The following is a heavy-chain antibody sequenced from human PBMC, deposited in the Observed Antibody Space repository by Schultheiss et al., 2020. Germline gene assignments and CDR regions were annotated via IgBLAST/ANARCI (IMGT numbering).Heavy chain of an antibody. V-gene: IGHV4-31*03. CDR3: ARMPALGAYGPPFDY. CDR2: IYYSGST. Sequence: SETLSLTCTVSGGSISSGGYYWSWIRQHPGKGLEWIGYIYYSGSTYYNPSLKSRVTISVDTSKNQFSLKLSSVTAADTAVYYCARMPALGAYGPPFDYWGQGTLVNVSS. J-gene: IGHJ4*02. D-gene: IGHD4-17*01. CDR1: GGSISSGGYY.